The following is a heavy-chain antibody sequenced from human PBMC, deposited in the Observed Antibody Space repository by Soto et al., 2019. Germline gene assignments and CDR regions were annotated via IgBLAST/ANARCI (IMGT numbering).Heavy chain of an antibody. Sequence: WASVKVSCKTSGYDFTAYDINWVRQAPGQGLEWMGWMNPINGATGSARRFQGRVSMTRNTATGTAYLELTSLRSDDTGVYYCGRGPSPRAPAGGTPYYYAMDVWGQGTTVTVSS. CDR1: GYDFTAYD. CDR3: GRGPSPRAPAGGTPYYYAMDV. V-gene: IGHV1-8*02. CDR2: MNPINGAT. D-gene: IGHD6-13*01. J-gene: IGHJ6*02.